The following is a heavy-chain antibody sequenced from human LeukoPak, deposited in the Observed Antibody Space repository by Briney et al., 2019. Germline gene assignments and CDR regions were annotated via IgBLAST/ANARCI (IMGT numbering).Heavy chain of an antibody. V-gene: IGHV3-30*03. Sequence: GGSLRLSCAASGFTFSSYGMHWVRQAPGKGLEWVALIPSDGSYTYYADSVKGRFTISRDNSKNTLSLQMNSVRPDDTAVYYCVRDGYSYGFMLAFDIWGLGTRVTVPS. D-gene: IGHD5-18*01. J-gene: IGHJ3*02. CDR2: IPSDGSYT. CDR3: VRDGYSYGFMLAFDI. CDR1: GFTFSSYG.